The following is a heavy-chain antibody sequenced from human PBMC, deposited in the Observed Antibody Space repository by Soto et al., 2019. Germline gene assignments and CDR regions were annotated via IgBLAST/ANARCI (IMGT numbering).Heavy chain of an antibody. V-gene: IGHV1-18*01. D-gene: IGHD2-2*01. CDR2: ISAYTGNT. Sequence: QVQLVQSGAEVKKPGASVKVSCKASGYTFTNYGISWVRQAPGQGLEWMGWISAYTGNTNYAQKLQGRVTMTTDTSATTASMALRGLQSADSAAYYSARDHGYCISASCYPLSHYYLGMDVGCQGTRVTV. CDR3: ARDHGYCISASCYPLSHYYLGMDV. J-gene: IGHJ6*01. CDR1: GYTFTNYG.